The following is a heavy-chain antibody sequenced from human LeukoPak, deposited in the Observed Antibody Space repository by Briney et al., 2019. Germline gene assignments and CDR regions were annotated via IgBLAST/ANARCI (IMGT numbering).Heavy chain of an antibody. D-gene: IGHD5-18*01. J-gene: IGHJ4*02. CDR3: ARASAMVMAYYFDY. V-gene: IGHV3-66*01. CDR2: IYSGGST. Sequence: GGSLRLSCAASGFTVSSNYMSWVRQAPGKGLEWVSVIYSGGSTYYADSVKGRFTISRDNSKSTLYLQMNSLRAEDTAVYYCARASAMVMAYYFDYWGQGTLVTVSS. CDR1: GFTVSSNY.